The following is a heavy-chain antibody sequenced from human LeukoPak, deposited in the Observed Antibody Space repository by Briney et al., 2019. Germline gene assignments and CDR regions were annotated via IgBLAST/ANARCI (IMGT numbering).Heavy chain of an antibody. V-gene: IGHV3-30*04. J-gene: IGHJ6*03. CDR3: AKHGSGSRYYYYYMDV. Sequence: PGGSLRLSCAASGFTFSSYAMHWVRQAPGKGLEWVTIISFDGSNKYYADSVKGRFTISRDNSKNTLYLQMNSLRAEDTAVYYCAKHGSGSRYYYYYMDVWGKGTTVTVSS. D-gene: IGHD3-10*01. CDR1: GFTFSSYA. CDR2: ISFDGSNK.